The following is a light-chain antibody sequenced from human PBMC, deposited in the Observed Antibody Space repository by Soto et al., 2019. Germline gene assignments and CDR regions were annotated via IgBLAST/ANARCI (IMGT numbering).Light chain of an antibody. J-gene: IGLJ1*01. CDR2: SDN. CDR1: ISNIATNY. V-gene: IGLV1-47*02. Sequence: QSVLTQPPSVSGTPGQRVTISCSGGISNIATNYVHWFQQLPGTAPKVLSNSDNQRPSGVPDRFSGSTSGTSASLAISGLRSEDEAEYYCAAWDDTVRSYVFGTGTKLTVL. CDR3: AAWDDTVRSYV.